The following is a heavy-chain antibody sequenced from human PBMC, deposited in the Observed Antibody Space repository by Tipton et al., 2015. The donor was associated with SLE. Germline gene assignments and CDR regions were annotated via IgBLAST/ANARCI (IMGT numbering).Heavy chain of an antibody. V-gene: IGHV4-61*09. Sequence: TLSLTCTLSGGSISSGSYFWTWIRQPAGKGLEWIGHIYYTGTTYYNPSLKSRLTLSLDTSKNQFSLKMISVTAADTAVYYCARRYGTSFDYWDQGTLVTVSS. J-gene: IGHJ4*02. CDR1: GGSISSGSYF. D-gene: IGHD2-8*01. CDR2: IYYTGTT. CDR3: ARRYGTSFDY.